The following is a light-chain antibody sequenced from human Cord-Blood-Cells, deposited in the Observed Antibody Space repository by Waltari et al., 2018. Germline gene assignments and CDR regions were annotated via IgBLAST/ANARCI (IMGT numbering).Light chain of an antibody. CDR3: QQYDNLLIFT. CDR1: QDISNY. V-gene: IGKV1-33*01. Sequence: DIQMPQSPSSLSASVGARVTITCQASQDISNYLNWYQQKPGKAPKLLIYDASNLETGVPSRFSGSGSGTDFTFTISSLQPEDIATYYCQQYDNLLIFTFGPGTKVDIK. J-gene: IGKJ3*01. CDR2: DAS.